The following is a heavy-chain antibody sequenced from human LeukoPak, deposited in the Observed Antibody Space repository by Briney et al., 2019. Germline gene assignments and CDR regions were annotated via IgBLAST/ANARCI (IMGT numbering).Heavy chain of an antibody. CDR1: GYTFTDYY. Sequence: ASVKVSCKVSGYTFTDYYMHWVQQAPGKGLEWMGLVDPEDGETIYAEKFQGRVTITADTSTDTAYMELSSLRSEATAVYYCATGGIAVAQWDAFDIWGQGTMVTVSS. D-gene: IGHD6-19*01. CDR3: ATGGIAVAQWDAFDI. V-gene: IGHV1-69-2*01. CDR2: VDPEDGET. J-gene: IGHJ3*02.